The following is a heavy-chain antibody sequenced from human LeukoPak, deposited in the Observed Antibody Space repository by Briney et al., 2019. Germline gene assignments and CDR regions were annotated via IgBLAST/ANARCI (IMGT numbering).Heavy chain of an antibody. CDR3: ARLEDSSGWPAYYYYYYYMDV. D-gene: IGHD6-19*01. V-gene: IGHV3-48*04. CDR2: ISSSGSTI. CDR1: GFTFSSYA. J-gene: IGHJ6*03. Sequence: PGGSLRLSCAASGFTFSSYAMSWVRQAPGKGLEWVSYISSSGSTIYYADSVKGRFTVSRDNAKNSLYLQMNSLRAEDTAVYYCARLEDSSGWPAYYYYYYYMDVWGKGTTVTVSS.